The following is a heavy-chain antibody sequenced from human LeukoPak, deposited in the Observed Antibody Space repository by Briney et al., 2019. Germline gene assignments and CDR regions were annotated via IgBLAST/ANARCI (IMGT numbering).Heavy chain of an antibody. CDR3: ARLVLSYGNAFDH. Sequence: SETPSLTCTVSSGSIRGSDYYWCWIRQPPGKGLEWIGSINYGGNTYYDSSLKSRVTISVDTSKNHFSLRLSSVTAADTAVYYCARLVLSYGNAFDHWGQGTLVTVSS. CDR2: INYGGNT. CDR1: SGSIRGSDYY. D-gene: IGHD1-14*01. V-gene: IGHV4-39*02. J-gene: IGHJ4*02.